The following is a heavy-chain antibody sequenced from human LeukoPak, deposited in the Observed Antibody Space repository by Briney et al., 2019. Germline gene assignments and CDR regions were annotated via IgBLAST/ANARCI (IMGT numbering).Heavy chain of an antibody. V-gene: IGHV4-30-4*01. J-gene: IGHJ5*02. Sequence: SETLSLTCTVSGGSIFSGDYYWNWIRQPPGKGLEWIGYIYYNGITYYNPSLESRFTIPVDTSKNQFSLKLSSVTAADTAVYYCARGDYNDGAGYLDHWGQGTLVPVSS. D-gene: IGHD3-22*01. CDR1: GGSIFSGDYY. CDR3: ARGDYNDGAGYLDH. CDR2: IYYNGIT.